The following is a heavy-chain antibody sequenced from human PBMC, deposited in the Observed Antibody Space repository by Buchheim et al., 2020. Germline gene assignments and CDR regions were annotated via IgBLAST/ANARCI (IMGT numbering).Heavy chain of an antibody. CDR3: ARPSVYCSGGSCYSD. V-gene: IGHV4-39*01. CDR2: IYYSGST. CDR1: GGSISSSSYY. D-gene: IGHD2-15*01. Sequence: QLQLQESGPGLVKPSETLSLTCTVSGGSISSSSYYWGWIRQPPGKGLEWIGSIYYSGSTYYNPSLKSRVTISVDTSKNQFSLKLSSVTAADTAVYYCARPSVYCSGGSCYSDWGQGTL. J-gene: IGHJ4*02.